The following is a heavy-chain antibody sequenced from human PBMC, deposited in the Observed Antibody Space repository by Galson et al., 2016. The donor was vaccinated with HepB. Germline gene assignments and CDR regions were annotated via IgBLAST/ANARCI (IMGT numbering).Heavy chain of an antibody. V-gene: IGHV1-58*02. CDR3: ASTTEFRVGGSGGDF. D-gene: IGHD1-26*01. CDR1: GSTFINSA. J-gene: IGHJ4*02. CDR2: IVVGGGNT. Sequence: SVKVSCKASGSTFINSAMHWVRQARGKGLEWIGRIVVGGGNTNYAQDFQEGVSITRDMSTSTAYMEMSSLRSEDTAVYYCASTTEFRVGGSGGDFWGQGTLVTVSS.